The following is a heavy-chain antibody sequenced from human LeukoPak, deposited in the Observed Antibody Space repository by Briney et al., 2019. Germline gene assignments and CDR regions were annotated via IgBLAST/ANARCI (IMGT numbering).Heavy chain of an antibody. CDR1: GFTFSSYG. CDR2: ISYDGSNK. CDR3: AKDYYGSGTRGYFDY. J-gene: IGHJ4*02. Sequence: GRSLRLSCAASGFTFSSYGMHWVRQAPGKGLEWVAVISYDGSNKYYADSVKGRFTISRDNSKNTLYLQMNSPRAEDTAVYYCAKDYYGSGTRGYFDYWGQGTLVTVSS. V-gene: IGHV3-30*18. D-gene: IGHD3-10*01.